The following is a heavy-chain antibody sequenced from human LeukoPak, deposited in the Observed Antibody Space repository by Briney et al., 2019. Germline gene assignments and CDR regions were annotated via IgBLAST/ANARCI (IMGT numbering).Heavy chain of an antibody. CDR2: IIPIFGTA. V-gene: IGHV1-69*01. CDR3: ARVKPAYCGGDCYWYNWFDP. J-gene: IGHJ5*02. CDR1: GGTFSSYA. D-gene: IGHD2-21*02. Sequence: ASVKVSCKASGGTFSSYAISWVRQAPGQGLELMGGIIPIFGTANYAQKFQGRVTITADESTSTAYMELSSLRSEDTAVYYCARVKPAYCGGDCYWYNWFDPWGQGTLVTASS.